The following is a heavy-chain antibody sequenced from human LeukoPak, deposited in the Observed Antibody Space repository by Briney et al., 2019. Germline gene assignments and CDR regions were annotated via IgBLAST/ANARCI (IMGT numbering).Heavy chain of an antibody. Sequence: RGSLRLSCAASAFTFSSNCMSWVRQAPGKGREWVANINQDGTDKYHMDSVKGRFTISRANAKNSLYLQMNSLRAEDTAVYYGARVGDPLLWFGELLFYFDSWGQGTLVTVSS. CDR2: INQDGTDK. V-gene: IGHV3-7*03. D-gene: IGHD3-10*01. J-gene: IGHJ4*02. CDR3: ARVGDPLLWFGELLFYFDS. CDR1: AFTFSSNC.